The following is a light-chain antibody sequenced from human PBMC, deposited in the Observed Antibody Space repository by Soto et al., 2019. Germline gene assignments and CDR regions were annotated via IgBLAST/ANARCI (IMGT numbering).Light chain of an antibody. CDR3: QQYGSSPIA. Sequence: EIVMPQFPATLSVSPGARATLSCRASQSISDTLAWYQQKPGQAPRLLIYDASNRATGIPDRFSGSGSGTDFTLTISRLEPEDFAVYYCQQYGSSPIAFGQGTRLEIK. V-gene: IGKV3-20*01. CDR1: QSISDT. CDR2: DAS. J-gene: IGKJ5*01.